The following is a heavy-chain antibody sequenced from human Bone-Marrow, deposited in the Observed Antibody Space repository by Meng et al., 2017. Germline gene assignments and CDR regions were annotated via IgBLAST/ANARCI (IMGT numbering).Heavy chain of an antibody. CDR2: LNHSGST. J-gene: IGHJ4*02. D-gene: IGHD3-3*01. V-gene: IGHV4-34*01. Sequence: HVPSQQWGAGLLMPSETLSLPCAVYGGSFSGYYWSWIRQPPGKGLEWIGELNHSGSTNFNPSLKRRVTISVDTSKNQFSLKLSSVTGADPAVYYCARGRVFRRTIFGVVIFDYWGQGTLVTVSS. CDR1: GGSFSGYY. CDR3: ARGRVFRRTIFGVVIFDY.